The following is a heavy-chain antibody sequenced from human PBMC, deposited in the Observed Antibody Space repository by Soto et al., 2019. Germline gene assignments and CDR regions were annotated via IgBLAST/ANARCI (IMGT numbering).Heavy chain of an antibody. D-gene: IGHD1-26*01. CDR3: ARFRSYVRTQFYFDS. CDR2: ISAYNGNT. J-gene: IGHJ4*02. CDR1: GYTFISYG. V-gene: IGHV1-18*01. Sequence: ASVKVSCKASGYTFISYGISWVRQSPGQGLEWMGWISAYNGNTNYALKMEGRVTMTTNTSSSTAYTALASVRSEDTAVYYCARFRSYVRTQFYFDSGGQGTLVSVYS.